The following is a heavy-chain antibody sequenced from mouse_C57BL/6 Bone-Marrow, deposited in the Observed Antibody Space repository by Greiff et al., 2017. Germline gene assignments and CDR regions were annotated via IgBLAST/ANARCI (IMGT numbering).Heavy chain of an antibody. CDR3: ARAGGHAMDY. J-gene: IGHJ4*01. D-gene: IGHD3-3*01. V-gene: IGHV1-64*01. Sequence: VQLQQPGAELVKPGASVKLSCKASGYTFTSYWMHWVKQRPGQGLEWIGMIHPNRGSTNYNEKLKSKATLTVDKSSSTAYMQLSSLTSEDSAVYYCARAGGHAMDYWGQGTSVTVSS. CDR2: IHPNRGST. CDR1: GYTFTSYW.